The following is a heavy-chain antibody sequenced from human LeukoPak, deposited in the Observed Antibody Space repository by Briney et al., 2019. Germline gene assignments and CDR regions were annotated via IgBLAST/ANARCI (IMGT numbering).Heavy chain of an antibody. Sequence: GGSLRLSCAASGFTFSSDAMSWVRQAPGKGLEWVAVISYDGSNKYYADSVKGRFTISRDNSKNTLYLQMNSLRAEDTAVYYCARVKTTAMAPFDYWGQGTLVTASS. CDR3: ARVKTTAMAPFDY. J-gene: IGHJ4*02. CDR2: ISYDGSNK. V-gene: IGHV3-30-3*01. D-gene: IGHD5-18*01. CDR1: GFTFSSDA.